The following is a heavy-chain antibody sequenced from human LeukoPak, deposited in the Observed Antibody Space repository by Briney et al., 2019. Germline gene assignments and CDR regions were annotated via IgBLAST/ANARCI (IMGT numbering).Heavy chain of an antibody. D-gene: IGHD2-8*01. CDR1: GFTFSSYA. V-gene: IGHV3-30-3*01. Sequence: PGGSLRLSCAASGFTFSSYAMHWVRQAPGKGLEWVAVISFDGGNKYYADSVKGRFTISRDNSKNTLYLQMDSLRAEDTAVYYCARERGRLAWHDVVQTNWFDPWGQGTLVTVSS. CDR2: ISFDGGNK. CDR3: ARERGRLAWHDVVQTNWFDP. J-gene: IGHJ5*02.